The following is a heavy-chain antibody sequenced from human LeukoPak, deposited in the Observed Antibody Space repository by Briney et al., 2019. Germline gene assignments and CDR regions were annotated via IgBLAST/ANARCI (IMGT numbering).Heavy chain of an antibody. V-gene: IGHV3-21*01. D-gene: IGHD3-22*01. CDR2: ISSSGNYM. CDR3: ARDSYYYDSSGDY. Sequence: PGGSLRLSCAASGFTFSSYSMNWVRQAPGKGLEWVSSISSSGNYMYYAGSVKGRFTISRDNAKNSLYLQMNSLRAEDTAVYYCARDSYYYDSSGDYWGQGTLVTVSS. CDR1: GFTFSSYS. J-gene: IGHJ4*02.